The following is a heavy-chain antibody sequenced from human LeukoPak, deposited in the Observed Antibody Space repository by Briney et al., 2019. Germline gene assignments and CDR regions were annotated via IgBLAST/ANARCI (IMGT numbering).Heavy chain of an antibody. D-gene: IGHD1-26*01. J-gene: IGHJ4*02. CDR1: GGSISSYY. V-gene: IGHV4-34*01. CDR3: ARVRIVGATDFDY. CDR2: INHSGST. Sequence: SETLSLTCTIAGGSISSYYWSWIRKPPGKELEWIGEINHSGSTNYNPSLKSRVTISVDTSKNQFSLKLSSVTAADTAVYYCARVRIVGATDFDYWGQGTLVTVSS.